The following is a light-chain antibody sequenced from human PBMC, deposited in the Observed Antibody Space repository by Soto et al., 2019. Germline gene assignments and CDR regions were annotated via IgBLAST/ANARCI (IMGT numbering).Light chain of an antibody. V-gene: IGKV3-11*01. CDR3: QQRSNWPRT. J-gene: IGKJ2*01. CDR1: QSVSSY. CDR2: DAS. Sequence: EMVLTQSPATLSLSPGERATLSCRASQSVSSYLAWYQQKPGQAPRLLIYDASNRATGIPARFSGSGSGTDFTLTISSLEPEDFAVYYCQQRSNWPRTFGQGTKLELK.